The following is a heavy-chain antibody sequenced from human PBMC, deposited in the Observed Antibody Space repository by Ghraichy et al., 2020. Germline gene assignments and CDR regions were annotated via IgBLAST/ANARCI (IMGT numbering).Heavy chain of an antibody. CDR1: GGSISSYNYY. CDR3: ARVDLLTGYSFDF. CDR2: VYYAGST. Sequence: SETLSLTCGVSGGSISSYNYYWAWVRQPPGKGLEWIANVYYAGSTFYNPSLKSRVTLSLDTSKNLFSLNLRSVTAADTAVYFCARVDLLTGYSFDFWGQGTLVTVSS. D-gene: IGHD3-9*01. J-gene: IGHJ4*02. V-gene: IGHV4-39*01.